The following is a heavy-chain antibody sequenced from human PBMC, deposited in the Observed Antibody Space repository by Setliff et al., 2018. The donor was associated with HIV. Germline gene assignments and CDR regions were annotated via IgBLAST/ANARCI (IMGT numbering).Heavy chain of an antibody. Sequence: ASVKVSCKASGGTFSLYAINWVRQAPGQGLEWMGGIIPIFNTANYAQKLQGRVTITADGSTSTAYMELSSLRFEDTATYYCARDQATGYEKVWFSWIDPWGQGTLVTV. D-gene: IGHD5-12*01. CDR3: ARDQATGYEKVWFSWIDP. V-gene: IGHV1-69*13. CDR1: GGTFSLYA. CDR2: IIPIFNTA. J-gene: IGHJ5*02.